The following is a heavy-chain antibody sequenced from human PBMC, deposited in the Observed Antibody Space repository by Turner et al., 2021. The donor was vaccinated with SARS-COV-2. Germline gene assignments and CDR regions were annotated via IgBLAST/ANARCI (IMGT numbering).Heavy chain of an antibody. V-gene: IGHV3-30*18. D-gene: IGHD6-19*01. CDR2: ISYHGSNK. J-gene: IGHJ4*02. CDR1: GFPFSTYG. CDR3: AKDHVTVAAYFDY. Sequence: QVQLVESGGGVVQPGRSLRLSCVASGFPFSTYGMHWVRQAPGKGLGWVAVISYHGSNKYYADSVKGRFTISRDNSKNTLYLQMNSLRAEDTAVYYCAKDHVTVAAYFDYWGQGTLVTVSS.